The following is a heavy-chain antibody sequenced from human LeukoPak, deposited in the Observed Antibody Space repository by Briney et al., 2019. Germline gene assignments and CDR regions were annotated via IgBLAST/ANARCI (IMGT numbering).Heavy chain of an antibody. CDR1: GYTFTGYY. Sequence: ASVKVSCKASGYTFTGYYMHWVRQAPGQGLEWMGWINPNSGGTNYAQKFQGRVTMTRDTSISTAYMELSRLRSDDTAVYYCARSYIVGATLDYYGMDVWGQGTTVTVSS. J-gene: IGHJ6*02. CDR2: INPNSGGT. V-gene: IGHV1-2*02. D-gene: IGHD1-26*01. CDR3: ARSYIVGATLDYYGMDV.